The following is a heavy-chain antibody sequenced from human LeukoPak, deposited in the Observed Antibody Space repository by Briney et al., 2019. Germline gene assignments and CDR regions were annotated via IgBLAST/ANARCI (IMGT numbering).Heavy chain of an antibody. CDR3: ATVRGGCSSSSCYFEN. Sequence: PSGTLSLTCGVSGGSISSSYWWTWVRQPPGKGLEWIGEIYHSGTTNYNPSLNSRVTISVDKSKNQFSLKLSSVTAADTAVYYCATVRGGCSSSSCYFENWGRGILVTVSS. CDR1: GGSISSSYW. J-gene: IGHJ4*02. V-gene: IGHV4-4*02. CDR2: IYHSGTT. D-gene: IGHD2-2*01.